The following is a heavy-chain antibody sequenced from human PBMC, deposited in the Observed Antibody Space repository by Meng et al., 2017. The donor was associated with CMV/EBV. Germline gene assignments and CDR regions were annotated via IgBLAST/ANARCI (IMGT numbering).Heavy chain of an antibody. D-gene: IGHD5-12*01. CDR1: GGSFSGYY. CDR2: INHSGST. J-gene: IGHJ4*02. Sequence: SQTPSLTGAVYGGSFSGYYWSWIRQPPGKGLEWIGEINHSGSTNYNPSLKSRVTISVDTSKNQFSLKLSSVTAADTAVYYCARGKVDIVNWGQGTLVTVSS. CDR3: ARGKVDIVN. V-gene: IGHV4-34*01.